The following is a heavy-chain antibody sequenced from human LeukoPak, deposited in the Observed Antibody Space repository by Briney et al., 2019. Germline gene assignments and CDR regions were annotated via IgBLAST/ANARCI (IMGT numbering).Heavy chain of an antibody. J-gene: IGHJ4*02. CDR2: ISSDGSST. CDR1: GFSFSSYW. CDR3: ARGMGATTGGY. D-gene: IGHD1-26*01. Sequence: PGGSLRLSCAASGFSFSSYWMHWVRQAPGKGLVWVSRISSDGSSTTYADSVEGRFTISRDNAKNTLHLQMNSLRAEDTAVYYCARGMGATTGGYWGQGTLVTVSS. V-gene: IGHV3-74*01.